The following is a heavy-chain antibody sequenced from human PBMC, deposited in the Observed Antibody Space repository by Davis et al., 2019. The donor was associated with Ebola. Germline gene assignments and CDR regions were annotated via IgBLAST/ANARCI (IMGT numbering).Heavy chain of an antibody. J-gene: IGHJ3*02. Sequence: ASVKVSCKASGYSFIGYYIHWVRQAPGQGLEWMGWINPHGGGTNYAQRFQDRVNMTRDMSISTAYMDLSRLKSDDTAAYYCARGRSSSRWAFDIWGQRTMVTVSS. CDR3: ARGRSSSRWAFDI. D-gene: IGHD6-13*01. CDR2: INPHGGGT. V-gene: IGHV1-2*02. CDR1: GYSFIGYY.